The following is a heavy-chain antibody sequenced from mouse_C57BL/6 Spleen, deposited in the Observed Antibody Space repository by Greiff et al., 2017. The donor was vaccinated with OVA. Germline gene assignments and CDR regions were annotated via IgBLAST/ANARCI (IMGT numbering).Heavy chain of an antibody. CDR3: ARKEITTGYFDV. CDR1: GYTFTSYT. Sequence: VQLQESGAELARPGASVKMSCMASGYTFTSYTMHWVKQRPGQGLEWIGYINPSSGYTKYNQKFKDKATLTADKSSSTAYMQLSSLTSEDSAVYYCARKEITTGYFDVWGTGTTVTVSS. V-gene: IGHV1-4*01. D-gene: IGHD1-1*01. J-gene: IGHJ1*03. CDR2: INPSSGYT.